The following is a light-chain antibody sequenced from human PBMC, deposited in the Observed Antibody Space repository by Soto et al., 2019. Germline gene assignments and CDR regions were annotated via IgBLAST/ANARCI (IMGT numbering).Light chain of an antibody. Sequence: DIQMTPSPSTVSASVGDRVTITCRASQSISTWLAWYQQKPGKAPKLLIYKASNLQSGVPSRFSGSGSGTEFTLTISSLQPDDFASYYCQQYHSYPWSFGQGTKVEIK. V-gene: IGKV1-5*03. J-gene: IGKJ1*01. CDR2: KAS. CDR1: QSISTW. CDR3: QQYHSYPWS.